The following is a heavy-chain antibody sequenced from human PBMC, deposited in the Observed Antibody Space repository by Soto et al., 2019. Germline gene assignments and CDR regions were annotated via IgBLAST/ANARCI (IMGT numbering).Heavy chain of an antibody. CDR2: TYYRSKWYK. CDR3: ARGAVADYNRVFDY. V-gene: IGHV6-1*01. J-gene: IGHJ4*02. D-gene: IGHD6-19*01. CDR1: GDSVSSNSAA. Sequence: PSRTLSLTCAISGDSVSSNSAAWNWIRQSPSRGLEWLGRTYYRSKWYKDYEVSVKSRITINLDTSKNQFSLQLNSVTPEDTAVYYCARGAVADYNRVFDYWGQGTLVTVSS.